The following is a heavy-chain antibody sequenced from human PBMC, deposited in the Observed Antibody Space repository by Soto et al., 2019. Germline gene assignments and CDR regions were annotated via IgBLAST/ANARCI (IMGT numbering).Heavy chain of an antibody. Sequence: SETLSLTCTVSGGSISSYYWSWIRQPAGKGLEWIGRIYTSGSTNYNPSLKSRVTMSVDTSKNQFSLKLSSVTAADTAVYYCARSPKFWSGYAQEVDVCGQGTTVTVSS. J-gene: IGHJ6*02. CDR2: IYTSGST. V-gene: IGHV4-4*07. CDR3: ARSPKFWSGYAQEVDV. CDR1: GGSISSYY. D-gene: IGHD3-3*01.